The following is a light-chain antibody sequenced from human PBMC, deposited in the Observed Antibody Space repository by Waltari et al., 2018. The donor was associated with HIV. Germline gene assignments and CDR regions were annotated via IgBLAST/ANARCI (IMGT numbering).Light chain of an antibody. CDR1: GSDIGTYDY. V-gene: IGLV2-14*01. J-gene: IGLJ1*01. Sequence: QSVLTQPASVSGSPGQSITISCSGTGSDIGTYDYVSWYQQYPGKAPQLMIYDVRHRPSGVSNRFSGSKSGNTASLTISGLQDEDEADYYCSSFTSSSPLYVFGTGTKVTVL. CDR3: SSFTSSSPLYV. CDR2: DVR.